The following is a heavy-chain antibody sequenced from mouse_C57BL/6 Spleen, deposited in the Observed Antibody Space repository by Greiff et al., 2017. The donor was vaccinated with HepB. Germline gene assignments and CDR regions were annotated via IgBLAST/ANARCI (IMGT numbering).Heavy chain of an antibody. CDR2: IYPRSGNT. V-gene: IGHV1-81*01. CDR3: ATTVVAPYAMDY. J-gene: IGHJ4*01. CDR1: GYTFTSYG. D-gene: IGHD1-1*01. Sequence: QVQLQQSGAELARPGASVKLSCKASGYTFTSYGISWVKQRTGQGLEWIGEIYPRSGNTYYNEKFKGKATLTADKSSSTAYMELRSLTSEDSAVYFCATTVVAPYAMDYWGQGTSVTVSS.